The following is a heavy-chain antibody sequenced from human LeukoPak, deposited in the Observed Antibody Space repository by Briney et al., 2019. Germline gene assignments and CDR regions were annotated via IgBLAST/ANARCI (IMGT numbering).Heavy chain of an antibody. Sequence: ASVKVSRKASGYTFTSYDINWVRQATGQGLEWMGWMNPNSGNTGYAQKFQGRVTMTRNTSISTAYMELSSLRSEDTAVYYCARGVRMVRGVITYWGQGTLVTVSS. D-gene: IGHD3-10*01. J-gene: IGHJ4*02. CDR2: MNPNSGNT. CDR1: GYTFTSYD. V-gene: IGHV1-8*01. CDR3: ARGVRMVRGVITY.